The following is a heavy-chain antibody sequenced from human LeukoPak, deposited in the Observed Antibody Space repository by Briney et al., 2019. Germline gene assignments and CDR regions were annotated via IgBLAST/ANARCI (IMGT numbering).Heavy chain of an antibody. V-gene: IGHV3-30-3*01. Sequence: GGSLRLSCAASGFTFSSYAMHWVRQAPVKGLEWVAVIPYDGSNKYYADSVKGRFTISRDNSKNTLYLQMNSLRAEDTAVYYCARDQNDSSGYYSLYYYYYGMDVWGQGTTVTVSS. CDR2: IPYDGSNK. CDR3: ARDQNDSSGYYSLYYYYYGMDV. J-gene: IGHJ6*02. CDR1: GFTFSSYA. D-gene: IGHD3-22*01.